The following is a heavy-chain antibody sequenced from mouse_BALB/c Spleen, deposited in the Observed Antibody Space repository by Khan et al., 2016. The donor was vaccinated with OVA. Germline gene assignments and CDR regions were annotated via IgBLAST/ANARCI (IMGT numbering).Heavy chain of an antibody. D-gene: IGHD1-3*01. Sequence: EVKLLESGPSLVQPSQTLSLTCSVTGDSITSGFWSWIRKFPGNKLEYMGFMIYSGYTYYNPSLKGRFSITRHTSKNQYYLQLSSVTTGDTATYYCARSTYKYACAYWGQGTLVTVSA. J-gene: IGHJ3*01. CDR2: MIYSGYT. V-gene: IGHV3-8*02. CDR1: GDSITSGF. CDR3: ARSTYKYACAY.